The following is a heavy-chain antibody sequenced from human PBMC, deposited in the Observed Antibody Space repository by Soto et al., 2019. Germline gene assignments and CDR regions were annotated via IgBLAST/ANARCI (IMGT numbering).Heavy chain of an antibody. CDR3: ARDHIVAVVPAAMGYYYYGMDV. D-gene: IGHD2-2*01. CDR2: IIPIFGTA. J-gene: IGHJ6*02. Sequence: QVQLVQSGAEVKKPGSSVKVSCKASGGTFSSYAISWVRQAPGQGLEWMGGIIPIFGTANYAQKFQGRVTITADKSTSTAYMELCSLRPEDTAVYYCARDHIVAVVPAAMGYYYYGMDVWGQGTTVTVSS. CDR1: GGTFSSYA. V-gene: IGHV1-69*06.